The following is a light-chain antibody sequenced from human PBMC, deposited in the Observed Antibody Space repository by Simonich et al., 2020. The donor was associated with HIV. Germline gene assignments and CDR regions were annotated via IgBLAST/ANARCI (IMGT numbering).Light chain of an antibody. Sequence: EIVMTQSPATLSVSPGERATLSCWASPSVSSNLAWYQQKPGQAPRLLIYGASARATGTPARFIGSGSGTEFTLTINSLQSEDFATYCCQQYNRYSPRTFGQGTKVEIK. CDR3: QQYNRYSPRT. J-gene: IGKJ1*01. CDR2: GAS. CDR1: PSVSSN. V-gene: IGKV3-15*01.